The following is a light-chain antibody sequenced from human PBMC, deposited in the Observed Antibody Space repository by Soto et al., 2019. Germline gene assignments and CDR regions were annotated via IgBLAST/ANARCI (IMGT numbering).Light chain of an antibody. CDR2: DVS. J-gene: IGLJ1*01. V-gene: IGLV2-14*01. CDR3: SSYTSSSSYV. Sequence: QSVLTQPASVSGSPGQSITISCTGTSSDVGGYNYVSWYQQHPGKAPKLMIYDVSNRPPGVSNRFSGSKSGNTASLTISGLQAEDEADYYCSSYTSSSSYVFGTGTKVTV. CDR1: SSDVGGYNY.